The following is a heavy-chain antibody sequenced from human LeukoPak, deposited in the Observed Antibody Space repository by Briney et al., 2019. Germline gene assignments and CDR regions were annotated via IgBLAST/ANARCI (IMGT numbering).Heavy chain of an antibody. CDR1: GFSFSRSS. V-gene: IGHV3-21*01. D-gene: IGHD3-22*01. CDR3: AREYYYDEDAGNY. Sequence: GGCLRLSCAASGFSFSRSSMGWVRQAPGKGLEWVSSITASSTYIYYADSVKGRFTISRDNVEKSVYLQMNSLRAEDTAVYYCAREYYYDEDAGNYWGQGILVTVSS. CDR2: ITASSTYI. J-gene: IGHJ4*02.